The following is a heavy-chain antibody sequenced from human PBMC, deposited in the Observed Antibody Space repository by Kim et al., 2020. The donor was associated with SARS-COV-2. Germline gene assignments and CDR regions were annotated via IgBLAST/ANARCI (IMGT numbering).Heavy chain of an antibody. CDR2: IYYSGST. J-gene: IGHJ2*01. D-gene: IGHD2-2*01. Sequence: SETLSLTCTVSGGSVSSGSYYWSWIRQPPGKGLEWIGYIYYSGSTNYNPSLKSRVTISVDTSKNQFSLKLSSVTAADTAVYYCAASPPAAMRDWDFDLGG. V-gene: IGHV4-61*01. CDR1: GGSVSSGSYY. CDR3: AASPPAAMRDWDFDL.